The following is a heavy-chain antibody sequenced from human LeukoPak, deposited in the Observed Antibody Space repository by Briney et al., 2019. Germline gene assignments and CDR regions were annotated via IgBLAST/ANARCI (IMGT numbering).Heavy chain of an antibody. J-gene: IGHJ3*02. D-gene: IGHD4-11*01. CDR3: ARGRQFDAFDI. CDR2: INPSGGNT. Sequence: ASVKVSCKASGYTFTSYYMHWVRQAPGQGLEWMGIINPSGGNTGYAQKFQGRVTITRNTSISTAYMELSSLRSEDMAVYYCARGRQFDAFDIWGQGTMVTVSS. V-gene: IGHV1-46*01. CDR1: GYTFTSYY.